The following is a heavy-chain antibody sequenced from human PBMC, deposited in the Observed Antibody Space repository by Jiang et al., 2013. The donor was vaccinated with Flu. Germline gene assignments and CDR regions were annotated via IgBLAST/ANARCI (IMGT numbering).Heavy chain of an antibody. CDR3: ARVQWSSGGGMDV. Sequence: GAEVKKPGESLKISCKGSGYSFTSYWIGWVRQMPGKGLEWMGIIYPGDSDTRYSPSFQGQVTISADKSISTAYLQWSSLRASDTAMYYCARVQWSSGGGMDVWGKGDHGHRLL. J-gene: IGHJ6*04. CDR2: IYPGDSDT. CDR1: GYSFTSYW. V-gene: IGHV5-51*01. D-gene: IGHD6-19*01.